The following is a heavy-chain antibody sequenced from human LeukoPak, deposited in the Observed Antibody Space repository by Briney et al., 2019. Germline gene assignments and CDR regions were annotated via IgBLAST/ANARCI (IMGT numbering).Heavy chain of an antibody. CDR1: GFSFTGSV. J-gene: IGHJ4*02. V-gene: IGHV1-58*02. D-gene: IGHD3-22*01. CDR3: ARGRGASGYYYEADFDY. CDR2: IVVGSGNT. Sequence: SVKVSCKASGFSFTGSVIQWVRQARGQRLEWIGWIVVGSGNTNYAQKFQERVTMTRNTSISTAYMELSSLRSEDTAVYYCARGRGASGYYYEADFDYWGQGTLVTVSS.